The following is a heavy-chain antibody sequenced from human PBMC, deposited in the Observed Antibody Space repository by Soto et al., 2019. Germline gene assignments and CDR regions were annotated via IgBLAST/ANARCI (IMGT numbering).Heavy chain of an antibody. J-gene: IGHJ4*02. Sequence: PSETLSLTCTVFGGSISSGDYYWSWFRQPPGKGLEWIGYIYYSGSTYYNPSLKSRVTISVDTSKNQFSLKLSSVTAADTAVYYCARARGARYFDYWGQGTLVTVSS. V-gene: IGHV4-30-4*08. CDR2: IYYSGST. CDR1: GGSISSGDYY. CDR3: ARARGARYFDY. D-gene: IGHD2-15*01.